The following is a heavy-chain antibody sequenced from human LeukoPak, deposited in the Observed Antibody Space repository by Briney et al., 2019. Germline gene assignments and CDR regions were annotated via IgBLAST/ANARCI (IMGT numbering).Heavy chain of an antibody. V-gene: IGHV3-74*01. CDR3: ATETAVSGGIFFDY. D-gene: IGHD3-10*01. J-gene: IGHJ4*02. CDR1: GFTFSSYW. Sequence: PGGSLRLSCAASGFTFSSYWMHWVRQAPGKGLVWVSRINRDGSSTTYVDSVKGRFTISRDNAKNTLYLQMNSLRADDAAVYYCATETAVSGGIFFDYWGQGTLVTVSS. CDR2: INRDGSST.